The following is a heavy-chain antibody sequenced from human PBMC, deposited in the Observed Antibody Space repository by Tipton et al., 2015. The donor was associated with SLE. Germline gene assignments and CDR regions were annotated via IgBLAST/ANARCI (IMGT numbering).Heavy chain of an antibody. CDR1: GFTFGDYA. CDR3: TRVGSSGWYPDY. Sequence: SLRLSCTASGFTFGDYAMSWVRQAPGKGLEWVGFIRSKAYGGTTEYAASVKGRFTISRDDSKSIAYLQMNSLKTEDTAVYYCTRVGSSGWYPDYWGQGTLVTVSS. V-gene: IGHV3-49*04. CDR2: IRSKAYGGTT. J-gene: IGHJ4*02. D-gene: IGHD6-19*01.